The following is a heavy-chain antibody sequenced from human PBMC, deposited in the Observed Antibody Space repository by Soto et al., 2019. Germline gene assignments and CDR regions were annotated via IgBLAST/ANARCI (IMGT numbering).Heavy chain of an antibody. V-gene: IGHV1-69*13. CDR1: GGTFSSYA. CDR3: ARATPDSSGYYYYWFDP. Sequence: ASVKVSCKASGGTFSSYAISWVRQAPGQGLEWMGGIIPIFGTANYAQKFQGRVTITADESTSTAYMELSSLRSEDTAVYYCARATPDSSGYYYYWFDPRGQGTLVTVS. J-gene: IGHJ5*02. D-gene: IGHD3-22*01. CDR2: IIPIFGTA.